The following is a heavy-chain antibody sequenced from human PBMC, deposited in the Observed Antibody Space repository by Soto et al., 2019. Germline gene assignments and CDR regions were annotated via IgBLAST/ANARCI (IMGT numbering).Heavy chain of an antibody. J-gene: IGHJ5*02. Sequence: SETLSLTCAVSGYSISSGYYWGWIRQPPGKGLEWIGSIYHSGSTYYNPSLKSRVTISVDTSKNQFSLKLSSVTAADTAVYYCARGGNVFGWCGELLETNNWFDHWGQGTLVTVS. CDR1: GYSISSGYY. V-gene: IGHV4-38-2*01. CDR2: IYHSGST. D-gene: IGHD3-10*01. CDR3: ARGGNVFGWCGELLETNNWFDH.